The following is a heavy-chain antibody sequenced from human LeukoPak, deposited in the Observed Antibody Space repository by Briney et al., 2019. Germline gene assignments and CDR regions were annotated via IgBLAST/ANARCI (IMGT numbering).Heavy chain of an antibody. D-gene: IGHD1-1*01. Sequence: PGGSLRLSCTASGFSFSSNWITWVRQAPGKGLEWVANIKQDGSEKQYVDSVKGRITISRDNAKNSLYLQVNSLRAEDTAVYYCARGRAWIDYWGQGTLVTVSS. CDR1: GFSFSSNW. CDR3: ARGRAWIDY. V-gene: IGHV3-7*05. CDR2: IKQDGSEK. J-gene: IGHJ4*02.